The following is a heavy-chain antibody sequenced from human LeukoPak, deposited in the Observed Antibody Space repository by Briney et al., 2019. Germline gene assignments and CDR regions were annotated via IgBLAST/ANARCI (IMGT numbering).Heavy chain of an antibody. CDR1: GFTVSANY. D-gene: IGHD3-3*01. Sequence: HPGGSLRLSCSASGFTVSANYMSWVRQAPGKGLEYVSAISSNGGSTYYANSVKGRFTISRDNSKNTLYLQMGSLRAEDMAVYYCARDFYDFWSGYPEYYFDYWGQGTLVTVSS. V-gene: IGHV3-64*01. CDR2: ISSNGGST. CDR3: ARDFYDFWSGYPEYYFDY. J-gene: IGHJ4*02.